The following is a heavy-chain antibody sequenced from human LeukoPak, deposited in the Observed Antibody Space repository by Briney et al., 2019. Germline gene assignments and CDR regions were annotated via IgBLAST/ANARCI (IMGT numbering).Heavy chain of an antibody. Sequence: SETLSLTCAVYGDSFSGYYWRWIPQPPGKGLEWIGEINHSGSTNYNPSLKSRVTISVDTSKNQFSLKLSSVTAADTAVYYCARKLHFRGTRSLDYWGQGTLVTVSS. CDR1: GDSFSGYY. CDR3: ARKLHFRGTRSLDY. J-gene: IGHJ4*02. V-gene: IGHV4-34*01. CDR2: INHSGST. D-gene: IGHD2-2*01.